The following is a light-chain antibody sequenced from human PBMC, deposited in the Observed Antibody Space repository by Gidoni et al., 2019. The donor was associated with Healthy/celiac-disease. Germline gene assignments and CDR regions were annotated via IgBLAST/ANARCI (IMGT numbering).Light chain of an antibody. CDR3: CSYAGSSTLV. CDR2: EGS. J-gene: IGLJ2*01. Sequence: HSALTPPAPVSGSPGQSITISCTGTSSDVGSYNLVSWYQQHPGKAPKLMIYEGSKRPSGVSKRFSGSKAGNTASLTISGLQAEDEADYYCCSYAGSSTLVFGGGTKLTVL. V-gene: IGLV2-23*01. CDR1: SSDVGSYNL.